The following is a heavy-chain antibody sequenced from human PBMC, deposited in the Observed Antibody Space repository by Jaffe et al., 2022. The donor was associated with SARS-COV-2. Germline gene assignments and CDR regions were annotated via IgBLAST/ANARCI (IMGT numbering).Heavy chain of an antibody. CDR2: ISWDGGST. Sequence: EVQLVESGGVVVQPGGSLRLSCAASGFTFDDYTMHWVRQAPGKGLEWVSLISWDGGSTYYADSVKGRFTISRDNSKNSLYLQMNSLRTEDTALYYCARAGYYYYGMDVWGQGTTVTVSS. V-gene: IGHV3-43*01. J-gene: IGHJ6*02. CDR1: GFTFDDYT. CDR3: ARAGYYYYGMDV.